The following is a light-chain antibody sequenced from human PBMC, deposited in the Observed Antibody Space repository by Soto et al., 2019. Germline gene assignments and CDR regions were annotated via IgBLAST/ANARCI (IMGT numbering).Light chain of an antibody. J-gene: IGLJ2*01. CDR2: GNS. CDR3: QSYDSSLYVV. V-gene: IGLV1-40*01. Sequence: QSVLTQPPSVSGAPGQRVTISCTGSSSNIGAGYDVHWYQQLPGTAPKLLIYGNSNRTSGVPDRFSGSKSGTSASLAITGLQAEDEADYYCQSYDSSLYVVFGGGTKLTVL. CDR1: SSNIGAGYD.